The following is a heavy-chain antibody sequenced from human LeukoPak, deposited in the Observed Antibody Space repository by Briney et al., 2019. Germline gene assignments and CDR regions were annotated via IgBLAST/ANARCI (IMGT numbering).Heavy chain of an antibody. CDR2: TYYRSKWYN. D-gene: IGHD3-22*01. CDR3: ARSDGSGKNWFDP. CDR1: GDSVSSNIAA. Sequence: SQTLSHTCAISGDSVSSNIAAWSWIRQSPSRGLEWLGRTYYRSKWYNDYAVSVKSRITINSDTSKNHFSLQLNSVTPDDTAVYYCARSDGSGKNWFDPWGQGTLVTVSS. V-gene: IGHV6-1*01. J-gene: IGHJ5*02.